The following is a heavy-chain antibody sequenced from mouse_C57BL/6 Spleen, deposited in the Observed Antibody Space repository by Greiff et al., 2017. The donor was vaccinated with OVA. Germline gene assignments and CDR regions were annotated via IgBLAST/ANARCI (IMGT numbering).Heavy chain of an antibody. CDR2: INPSTGGT. V-gene: IGHV1-42*01. Sequence: VQLQQSGPELVKPGASVKISCKASGYSFTGYYMNWVKQSPEKSLEWIGEINPSTGGTTYNQKFKAKATLTVDKSSSTAYMQLKSLTSEDSAVYYCARGTRIDYWGQGTTLTVSS. CDR1: GYSFTGYY. J-gene: IGHJ2*01. D-gene: IGHD3-3*01. CDR3: ARGTRIDY.